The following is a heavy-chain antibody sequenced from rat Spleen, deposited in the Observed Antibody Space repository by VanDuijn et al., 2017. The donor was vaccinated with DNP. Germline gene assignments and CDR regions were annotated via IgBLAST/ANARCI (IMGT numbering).Heavy chain of an antibody. CDR1: GFTFSNYG. CDR2: ISYDGSST. CDR3: EGRGGSHYDYFDY. V-gene: IGHV5-29*01. J-gene: IGHJ2*01. Sequence: EVQLVESGGGLVQPGRSLKLSCAASGFTFSNYGMAWVRQAPTKGLEWVATISYDGSSTYYRDSVKGRFTISRENAKSTLYLQMDSLRSEDTATDYCEGRGGSHYDYFDYWGQGVMVTVSS. D-gene: IGHD3-5*01.